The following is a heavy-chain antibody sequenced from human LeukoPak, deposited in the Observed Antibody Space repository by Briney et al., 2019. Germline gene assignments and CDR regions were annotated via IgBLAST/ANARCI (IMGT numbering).Heavy chain of an antibody. J-gene: IGHJ6*02. CDR1: GFTFSSYA. V-gene: IGHV3-30-3*01. CDR3: ARDGAGYYDSSGYEYYYYGMDV. Sequence: GGSLRLSCAASGFTFSSYAMHWVRQAPGKGPEWVAVISYDGSNKYYADSVKGRFTISRDNSKNTLYLQTNSLRAEDTAVYYCARDGAGYYDSSGYEYYYYGMDVWGQGTTVTVSS. D-gene: IGHD3-22*01. CDR2: ISYDGSNK.